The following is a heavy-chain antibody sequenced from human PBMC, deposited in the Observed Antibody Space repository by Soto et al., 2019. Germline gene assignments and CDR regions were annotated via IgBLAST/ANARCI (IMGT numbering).Heavy chain of an antibody. CDR3: AREKSVVFGMAHTYWYFDL. CDR2: IYYSGST. D-gene: IGHD3-3*01. Sequence: QVQLQESGPGLVKSSQTLSLTCAVSGGSINNGDYYWSWIRQPPGKGLEWIGYIYYSGSTYVNPSLERRLYMSLDTSKNQFSRKLTSVTAADTAVYYCAREKSVVFGMAHTYWYFDLWGRGTLVTVSS. CDR1: GGSINNGDYY. V-gene: IGHV4-30-4*01. J-gene: IGHJ2*01.